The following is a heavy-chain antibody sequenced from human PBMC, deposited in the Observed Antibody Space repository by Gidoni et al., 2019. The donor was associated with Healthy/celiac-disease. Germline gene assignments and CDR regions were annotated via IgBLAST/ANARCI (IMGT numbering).Heavy chain of an antibody. CDR1: AGTFSSYA. V-gene: IGHV1-69*06. J-gene: IGHJ6*02. Sequence: QVQLVQSGAEVKKPRSSVKVSCKASAGTFSSYAISWVRQAPGQGLVWMGGIIPIFGKANYAQKFQGRVTITADKSTSTAYMELSSLRSEDTAVYYCATSMVRGVITYYYYGMDVWGQGTTVTVSS. D-gene: IGHD3-10*01. CDR3: ATSMVRGVITYYYYGMDV. CDR2: IIPIFGKA.